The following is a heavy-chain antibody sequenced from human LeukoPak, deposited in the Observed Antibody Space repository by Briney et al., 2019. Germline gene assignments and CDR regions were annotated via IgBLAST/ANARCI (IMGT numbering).Heavy chain of an antibody. D-gene: IGHD2-2*01. CDR2: IIPNFCSA. J-gene: IGHJ6*04. Sequence: ASVKVSFKASGGTFSSYGISLVRQAPGQGLEWVGGIIPNFCSANYAQKFQGRVTITADESTSTAYMELSSLSSEDTAVYYCARALGAPDQLLGTHYYGMDVWGKGTTVTVSS. CDR1: GGTFSSYG. V-gene: IGHV1-69*13. CDR3: ARALGAPDQLLGTHYYGMDV.